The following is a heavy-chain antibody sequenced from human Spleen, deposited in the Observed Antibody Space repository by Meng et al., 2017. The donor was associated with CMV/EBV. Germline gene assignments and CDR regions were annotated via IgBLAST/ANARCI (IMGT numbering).Heavy chain of an antibody. CDR2: ISGSSTVT. CDR1: GFTFSSYS. J-gene: IGHJ4*02. D-gene: IGHD2-2*02. V-gene: IGHV3-11*06. CDR3: ARGTKRYCSGTSCYTLDY. Sequence: GGSLRLSCAASGFTFSSYSMSWIRQAPGKGLQWVSSISGSSTVTNYADSVKGRFTISRDNAKNTLYLQMNSLRAEDTAVYYCARGTKRYCSGTSCYTLDYWGQGTLVTVSS.